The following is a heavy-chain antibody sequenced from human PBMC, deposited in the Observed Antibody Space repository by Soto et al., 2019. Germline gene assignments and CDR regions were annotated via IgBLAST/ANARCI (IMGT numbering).Heavy chain of an antibody. D-gene: IGHD2-8*01. V-gene: IGHV3-23*01. Sequence: EVQLLESGGGLVQPGGSLRLSCAASGFTFSRYALSWVRQAPGQGLAWVSSISGDGATTFYADSVKGRFTASRDNSENTLYLQMNSLGVEDTAVYFCATVPNGIPEASGAWGQGTLVTVSS. J-gene: IGHJ4*02. CDR1: GFTFSRYA. CDR2: ISGDGATT. CDR3: ATVPNGIPEASGA.